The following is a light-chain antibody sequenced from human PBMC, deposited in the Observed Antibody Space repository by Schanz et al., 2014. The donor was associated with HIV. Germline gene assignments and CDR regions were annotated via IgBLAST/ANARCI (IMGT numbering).Light chain of an antibody. V-gene: IGKV1-17*01. Sequence: DIQITQSPSPLSASIGDTITITCRASQAIRADLGWYQQKPGRAPKRLIYGASNLQSGVPSRFSGSGSETEFTLTVSSLQADDFATYYCQQYAVSSWTFGQGTRVQSK. CDR1: QAIRAD. CDR2: GAS. CDR3: QQYAVSSWT. J-gene: IGKJ1*01.